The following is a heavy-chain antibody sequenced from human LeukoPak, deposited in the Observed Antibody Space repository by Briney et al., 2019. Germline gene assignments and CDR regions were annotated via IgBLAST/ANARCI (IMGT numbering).Heavy chain of an antibody. V-gene: IGHV4-4*09. J-gene: IGHJ6*03. D-gene: IGHD4/OR15-4a*01. Sequence: SEPLSLTCTVSGASITNFYWSWVRRPPGKGLEWIGYIYPSGTTNYNPSLQSRVTMSLDTSKNQLSLRLSSVTAADTAVYFCASLKVSVVLGAISYYMDVWGKGTTVTVSS. CDR3: ASLKVSVVLGAISYYMDV. CDR2: IYPSGTT. CDR1: GASITNFY.